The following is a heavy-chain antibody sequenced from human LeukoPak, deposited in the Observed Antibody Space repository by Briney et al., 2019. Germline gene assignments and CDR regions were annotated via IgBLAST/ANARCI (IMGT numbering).Heavy chain of an antibody. Sequence: GGSLRLSCAASGFTFSSYAMNWVRQAPGKGLEWVSSISGGGETTYYADSPKGRFTISRDNSQNTLYLQMNSLRAEDTAVYYCARDYADYVGYFFFDYWGQGTLVTVSS. D-gene: IGHD4-17*01. CDR3: ARDYADYVGYFFFDY. J-gene: IGHJ4*02. CDR2: ISGGGETT. V-gene: IGHV3-23*01. CDR1: GFTFSSYA.